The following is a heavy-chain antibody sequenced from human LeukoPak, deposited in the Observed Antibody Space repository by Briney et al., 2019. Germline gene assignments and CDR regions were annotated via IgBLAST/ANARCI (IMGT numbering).Heavy chain of an antibody. V-gene: IGHV4-59*01. CDR2: IYYSGNT. Sequence: SETLSLTCTVSGGSISSYYWSWIRQPPGKGLEWIGYIYYSGNTNYNPSLKSRITISVDTSKNQFSLKLSSVTAADTAFYYCARSASSSSRSAFDIWGQGTMVTVSS. CDR3: ARSASSSSRSAFDI. D-gene: IGHD6-6*01. CDR1: GGSISSYY. J-gene: IGHJ3*02.